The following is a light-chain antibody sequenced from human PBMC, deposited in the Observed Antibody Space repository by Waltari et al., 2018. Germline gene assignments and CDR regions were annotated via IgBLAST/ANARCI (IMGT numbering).Light chain of an antibody. J-gene: IGKJ5*01. CDR2: WTS. CDR3: QQYYSSPIT. Sequence: DIVMTQSPDSLAVSLGERVTINCKSSQSISYSSNNKNYLAWYQQKPGQPPKLLFYWTSTRGSGVPDRFSGSRSGTDFTLTISSLQAEDVAVYYCQQYYSSPITFGQGTRLEIK. V-gene: IGKV4-1*01. CDR1: QSISYSSNNKNY.